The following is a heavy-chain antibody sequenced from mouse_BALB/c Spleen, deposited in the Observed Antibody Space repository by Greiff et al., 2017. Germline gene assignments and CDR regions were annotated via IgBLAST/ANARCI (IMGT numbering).Heavy chain of an antibody. CDR2: ISNGGGST. Sequence: EVKVVESGGGLVQPGGSLKLSCAASGFTFSSYTMSWVRQTPEKRLEWVAYISNGGGSTYYPDTVKGRFTLSRDNAKNTLYLQMSSLKSEDTAMYYCARSANWDAMDYWGQGTSVTVSS. D-gene: IGHD4-1*01. CDR1: GFTFSSYT. CDR3: ARSANWDAMDY. V-gene: IGHV5-12-2*01. J-gene: IGHJ4*01.